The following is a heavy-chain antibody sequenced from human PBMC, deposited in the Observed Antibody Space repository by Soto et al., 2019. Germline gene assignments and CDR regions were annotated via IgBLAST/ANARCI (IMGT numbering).Heavy chain of an antibody. V-gene: IGHV4-4*02. J-gene: IGHJ5*02. Sequence: PSETLSLTCAVSGGSISSSNWWSWVRQPPGKGLEWIGEIYHSGSTNYNPSLKSRVTISVDTSTSTVYMELSSLRSEDTAVYYCARAVGDRRALLRQLVRFSWFDPWGQGTLVTVSS. CDR3: ARAVGDRRALLRQLVRFSWFDP. D-gene: IGHD6-13*01. CDR2: IYHSGST. CDR1: GGSISSSNW.